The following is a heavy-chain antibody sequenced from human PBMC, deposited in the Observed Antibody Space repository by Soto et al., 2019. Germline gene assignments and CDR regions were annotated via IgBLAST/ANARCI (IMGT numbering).Heavy chain of an antibody. CDR1: GYTFTGYY. V-gene: IGHV1-2*04. Sequence: QVQLVQSGAEVKKPGASVKVSCKASGYTFTGYYMHWVRQAPGQGLEWMGWINPNSGGTNYAQKLQGWVTMTRDTSISTAYMELSRLRSDDTAVYYCARGYYDSRGSFDSWGQGILVTVSS. CDR2: INPNSGGT. CDR3: ARGYYDSRGSFDS. J-gene: IGHJ4*02. D-gene: IGHD3-22*01.